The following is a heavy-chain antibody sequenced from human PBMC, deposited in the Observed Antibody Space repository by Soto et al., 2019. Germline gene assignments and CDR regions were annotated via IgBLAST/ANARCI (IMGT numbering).Heavy chain of an antibody. V-gene: IGHV4-34*01. Sequence: SETLSLTCAVYGGSFSGYYWSWIRQPPGKGLEWIGEINHSGSTNYNPSLKSRVTISVDTSKNQFSLKLSSVTAADTAVYYCARIRRITFGGVIDNFDYWGQGTLVTVSS. J-gene: IGHJ4*02. CDR3: ARIRRITFGGVIDNFDY. CDR1: GGSFSGYY. D-gene: IGHD3-16*02. CDR2: INHSGST.